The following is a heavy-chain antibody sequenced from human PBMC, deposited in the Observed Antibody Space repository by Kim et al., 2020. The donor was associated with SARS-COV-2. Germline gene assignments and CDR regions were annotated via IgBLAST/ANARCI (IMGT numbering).Heavy chain of an antibody. V-gene: IGHV1-69*13. CDR2: IIPIFGTA. D-gene: IGHD3-9*01. Sequence: SVKVSCKASGGTFSSYAISWVRQAPGQGLEWMGGIIPIFGTANYAQKFQGRVTITADESTSTAYMELSSLRSEDTAAYYCARAEQEVLRYFDWLSDYYYYGMDVWGQGTTVTVSS. J-gene: IGHJ6*02. CDR1: GGTFSSYA. CDR3: ARAEQEVLRYFDWLSDYYYYGMDV.